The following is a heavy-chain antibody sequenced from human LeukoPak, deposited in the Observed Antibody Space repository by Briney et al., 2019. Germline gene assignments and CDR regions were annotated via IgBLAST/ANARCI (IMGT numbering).Heavy chain of an antibody. D-gene: IGHD6-13*01. Sequence: SETLSLTCSVSSGSISTYYWSWIRQAPGKGLEWIGFIYYSGNINYNPSLKSRATILLETSKRQFSLKRSSVTAADTAVYYCATQPAGPASWFDPWGQGTLVTVS. CDR1: SGSISTYY. CDR3: ATQPAGPASWFDP. V-gene: IGHV4-59*01. J-gene: IGHJ5*02. CDR2: IYYSGNI.